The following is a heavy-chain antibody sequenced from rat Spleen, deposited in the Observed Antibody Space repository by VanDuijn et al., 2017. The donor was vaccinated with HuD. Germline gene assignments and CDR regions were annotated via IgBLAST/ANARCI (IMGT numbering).Heavy chain of an antibody. CDR1: GFTFSNAA. J-gene: IGHJ3*01. CDR2: IRTKPKNYAT. CDR3: TAENYYSGDGFAY. Sequence: VQLVESGGGLVQPKESLKISCAASGFTFSNAAMYWVRQAPGKGLEWVARIRTKPKNYATYYTDSVKGRFIISRDDSKSMVYLQMNNLKAEDTAVYYCTAENYYSGDGFAYWGQGTLVTVSS. V-gene: IGHV10-5*01. D-gene: IGHD1-1*01.